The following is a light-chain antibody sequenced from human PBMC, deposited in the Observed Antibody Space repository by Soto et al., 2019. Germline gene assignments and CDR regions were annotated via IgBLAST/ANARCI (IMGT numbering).Light chain of an antibody. CDR3: LPDYNYPWT. CDR1: QGIRDH. CDR2: AAS. Sequence: AIEFTQFPCSPCGAGGDRVTITCRASQGIRDHLAWYQQKPGKPPKLLIFAASSLQSGVPSRSSGSGSGTDFTLTIATLQPEHLATYYCLPDYNYPWTFGQGTKVDIK. V-gene: IGKV1-6*01. J-gene: IGKJ1*01.